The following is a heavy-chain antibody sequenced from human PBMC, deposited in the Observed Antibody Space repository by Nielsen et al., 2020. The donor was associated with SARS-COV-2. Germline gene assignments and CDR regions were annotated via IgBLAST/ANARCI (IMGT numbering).Heavy chain of an antibody. V-gene: IGHV4-30-2*01. CDR3: ASLIYGDYVDY. CDR2: ISHSGSS. D-gene: IGHD4-17*01. Sequence: LRFSCAVSGGSITSGGYSWSWIRQPPGKGLEWIGHISHSGSSYYNPSLKSRLTISVDRSKNQFSLRLSSVTAADTAVYYCASLIYGDYVDYWGQGTLVTVSS. CDR1: GGSITSGGYS. J-gene: IGHJ4*02.